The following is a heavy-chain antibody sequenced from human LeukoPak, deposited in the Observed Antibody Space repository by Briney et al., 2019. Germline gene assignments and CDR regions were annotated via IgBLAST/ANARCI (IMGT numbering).Heavy chain of an antibody. CDR1: GGTFSNYP. V-gene: IGHV1-69*05. J-gene: IGHJ4*02. Sequence: SVKVSCKASGGTFSNYPISWVRQAPGQGLEWMGGITPLFGRPNYAQKFQGRVTVTRDTSTTTVHMELRGLRSEDTAVYYCARDGRFGELFDYWGQGTLVTVSS. CDR2: ITPLFGRP. D-gene: IGHD3-16*01. CDR3: ARDGRFGELFDY.